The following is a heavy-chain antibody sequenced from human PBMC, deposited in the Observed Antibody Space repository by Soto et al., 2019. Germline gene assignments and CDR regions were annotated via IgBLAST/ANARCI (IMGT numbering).Heavy chain of an antibody. J-gene: IGHJ6*02. Sequence: PSETLALTCAISGDSVSSNSAAWNWIRQSPSRGLEWLGRTYYRSKWYNDYAVSVKSRITINPDTSKNQLSLQLNSVTPEDTAVYYCARAVSYYYGMDVWGQGTTVTVSS. CDR2: TYYRSKWYN. CDR1: GDSVSSNSAA. V-gene: IGHV6-1*01. CDR3: ARAVSYYYGMDV.